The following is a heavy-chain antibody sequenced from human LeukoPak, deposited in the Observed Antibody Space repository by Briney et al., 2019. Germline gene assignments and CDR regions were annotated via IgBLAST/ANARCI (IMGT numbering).Heavy chain of an antibody. J-gene: IGHJ4*02. CDR3: ARVIVDIVALFDY. D-gene: IGHD5-12*01. CDR1: GGSISSGGYY. Sequence: SETLSLTCTVSGGSISSGGYYWSWIRQHPGKGLEWTGYIYYSGSTYYNPSLKSRVTISVDTSKNQFSLKLSSVTAADTAVYYCARVIVDIVALFDYWGQGTLVTVSS. V-gene: IGHV4-31*03. CDR2: IYYSGST.